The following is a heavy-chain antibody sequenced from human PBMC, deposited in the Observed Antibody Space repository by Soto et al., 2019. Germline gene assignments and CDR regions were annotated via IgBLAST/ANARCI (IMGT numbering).Heavy chain of an antibody. D-gene: IGHD3-22*01. J-gene: IGHJ6*02. Sequence: LTCAVSGGSISSGGYSWSWIRQPPGKGLEWIGYIYHSGSTYYNPSLKSRVTISVDRSKNQFSLKLSSVTAADTAVYYCARADLYYYDSSGSKHRRYYYYGMDVWGQGTTVTVSS. CDR1: GGSISSGGYS. CDR2: IYHSGST. CDR3: ARADLYYYDSSGSKHRRYYYYGMDV. V-gene: IGHV4-30-2*01.